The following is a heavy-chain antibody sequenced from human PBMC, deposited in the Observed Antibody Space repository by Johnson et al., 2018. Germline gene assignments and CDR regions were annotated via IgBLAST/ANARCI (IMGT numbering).Heavy chain of an antibody. J-gene: IGHJ3*02. CDR3: ARVGYVILTAYSLLAFDI. V-gene: IGHV4-61*02. D-gene: IGHD3-9*01. CDR2: IYTSGSP. Sequence: QEQLQESGPGLVKPSQPLALTCTVSGGSISSGSYYWSWIRQPAGKGLEWIGRIYTSGSPNYNPSLTSRVTIPVDTSKTQFSLKLGPGTAADTAVYYCARVGYVILTAYSLLAFDIWGQGTMVTVSS. CDR1: GGSISSGSYY.